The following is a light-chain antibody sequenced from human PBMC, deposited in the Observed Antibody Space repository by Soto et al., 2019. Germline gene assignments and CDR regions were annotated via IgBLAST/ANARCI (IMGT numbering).Light chain of an antibody. CDR1: GIDVGGYNY. CDR2: DVD. Sequence: QSVLTQPRSVSGSPGQSLTVSCAVTGIDVGGYNYVSWYQHHPGKAPKLMIYDVDKRPSGVPGRFSGSKSGNTASLTISGLQAEDEADYYCCSYAGSYPFVFGTGTKVTVL. CDR3: CSYAGSYPFV. V-gene: IGLV2-11*01. J-gene: IGLJ1*01.